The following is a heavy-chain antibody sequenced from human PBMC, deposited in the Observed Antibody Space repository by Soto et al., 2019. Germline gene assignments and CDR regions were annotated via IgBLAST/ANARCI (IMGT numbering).Heavy chain of an antibody. Sequence: QVHLVESGGGVVQVGKSLRLSCAASIFTFSDYGMDWVRQAPGKGLEWVTFISYDGTKELYADSVKGRFAISRDNSQNTLYLQMNRLRTEDTAVYYCAREGSSMIVVNNWFATWGQGTLVTVSS. J-gene: IGHJ5*02. CDR3: AREGSSMIVVNNWFAT. D-gene: IGHD3-22*01. V-gene: IGHV3-30*03. CDR1: IFTFSDYG. CDR2: ISYDGTKE.